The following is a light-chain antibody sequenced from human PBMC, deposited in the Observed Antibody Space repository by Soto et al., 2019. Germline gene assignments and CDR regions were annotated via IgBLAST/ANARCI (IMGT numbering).Light chain of an antibody. CDR1: QAVNNNY. CDR2: GAS. J-gene: IGKJ4*01. Sequence: EIVLTQSPGTLSLSPGERVTLSCRASQAVNNNYLAWYQQIPGQAPRLLIYGASNRATGIPGRFGGSGSGTDLTLTISRLEPEDFAMYYCQQYGSSPVTFGGGTKVDIK. V-gene: IGKV3-20*01. CDR3: QQYGSSPVT.